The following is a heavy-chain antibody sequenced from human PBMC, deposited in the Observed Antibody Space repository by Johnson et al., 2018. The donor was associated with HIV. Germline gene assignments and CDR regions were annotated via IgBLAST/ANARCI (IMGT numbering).Heavy chain of an antibody. CDR2: ISYDGSNK. CDR3: AKDPGPYYYDSSGSRDAFDI. V-gene: IGHV3-30-3*01. D-gene: IGHD3-22*01. J-gene: IGHJ3*02. CDR1: GFTFSSYA. Sequence: VQLVESGGGVVQPGRSLRLSCAASGFTFSSYAMHWVRQAPGKGLEWVAVISYDGSNKYYADSVKGRFTISRDNAKNSLYLQMNSLRAEDTALYYCAKDPGPYYYDSSGSRDAFDIWGQGTMVTVSS.